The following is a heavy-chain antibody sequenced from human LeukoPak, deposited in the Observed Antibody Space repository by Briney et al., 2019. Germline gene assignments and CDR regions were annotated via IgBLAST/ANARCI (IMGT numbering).Heavy chain of an antibody. D-gene: IGHD6-13*01. CDR1: GGTFSSYA. Sequence: SVKVSCKASGGTFSSYAISWVRRAPGQGLEWMGVIIPIFGTANYAQKFQGRVTITADKSTSTAYMELSSLRSEDTAVYYCARGLPGRYSSSWPEYFQHWGQGTLVTVSS. CDR2: IIPIFGTA. CDR3: ARGLPGRYSSSWPEYFQH. J-gene: IGHJ1*01. V-gene: IGHV1-69*06.